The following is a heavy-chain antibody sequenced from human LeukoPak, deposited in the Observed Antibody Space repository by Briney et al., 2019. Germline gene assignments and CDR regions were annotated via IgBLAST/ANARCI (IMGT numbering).Heavy chain of an antibody. V-gene: IGHV3-48*04. J-gene: IGHJ4*02. Sequence: GGSLRLSCAASGFTFSSYSMNWVRQAPGKGLEWVSYISSSSTIYYADSVKGRFTISRDNAKNSLYLQMNSLRAGDTAVYYCARDYCSSTSCRFDYWGQGTLVTVSS. CDR1: GFTFSSYS. CDR2: ISSSSTI. CDR3: ARDYCSSTSCRFDY. D-gene: IGHD2-2*01.